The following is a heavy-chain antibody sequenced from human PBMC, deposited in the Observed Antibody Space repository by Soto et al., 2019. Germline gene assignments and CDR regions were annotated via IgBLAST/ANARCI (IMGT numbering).Heavy chain of an antibody. Sequence: QVQLVQSGAEVKKPGSSVKVSCKASGGTFSSYTISWVRQAPGQGLEWMGRIIPILGIANYAQKFQGRVTITADKSTSTDYMELSSLRSEDTAVYYCAREKAQYCSSTSCFYDAFDIWGQWTMVTVSS. J-gene: IGHJ3*02. CDR3: AREKAQYCSSTSCFYDAFDI. V-gene: IGHV1-69*08. CDR2: IIPILGIA. CDR1: GGTFSSYT. D-gene: IGHD2-2*01.